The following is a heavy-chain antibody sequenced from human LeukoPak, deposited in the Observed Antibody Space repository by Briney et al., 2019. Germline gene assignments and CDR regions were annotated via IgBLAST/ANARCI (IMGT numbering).Heavy chain of an antibody. J-gene: IGHJ4*02. CDR2: VNPYNGFT. V-gene: IGHV1-2*02. Sequence: ASVKVSRKASGYSFTNYFIFWVRQAPGQGLDWMAYVNPYNGFTKFAQKFQGRVTITRDTSTNTAYMELSSLRSDDTAVYYCAKQTNWGFQVPDFWGQGTLVTVSS. CDR1: GYSFTNYF. D-gene: IGHD7-27*01. CDR3: AKQTNWGFQVPDF.